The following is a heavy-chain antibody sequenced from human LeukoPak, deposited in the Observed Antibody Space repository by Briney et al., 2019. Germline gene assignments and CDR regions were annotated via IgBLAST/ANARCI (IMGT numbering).Heavy chain of an antibody. CDR2: IWYEGSNE. CDR3: ARDMWGVHGYDYGYNFDS. Sequence: GGSLRLSCAVSGFTLNNYGMHWVRQAPGKGLEWVSVIWYEGSNENYAGAVRGRFTISRDTSKNTLYLQMDNLRVDDTAVYYCARDMWGVHGYDYGYNFDSWGQGTLVIVSS. V-gene: IGHV3-33*01. D-gene: IGHD3-10*01. J-gene: IGHJ4*02. CDR1: GFTLNNYG.